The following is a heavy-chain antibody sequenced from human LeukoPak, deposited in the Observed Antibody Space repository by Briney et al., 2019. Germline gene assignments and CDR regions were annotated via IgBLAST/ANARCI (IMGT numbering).Heavy chain of an antibody. J-gene: IGHJ4*02. CDR1: GLTFSSYS. Sequence: GGSLRLSCVVSGLTFSSYSMSWVRQAPGKWLDWVSGISASGGDTWYPDSVKGRFTISRDNSKNTLFLQMSSLRVEDTAMYYCAKDAAGPEYWGQGTLVTVS. D-gene: IGHD6-13*01. V-gene: IGHV3-23*01. CDR2: ISASGGDT. CDR3: AKDAAGPEY.